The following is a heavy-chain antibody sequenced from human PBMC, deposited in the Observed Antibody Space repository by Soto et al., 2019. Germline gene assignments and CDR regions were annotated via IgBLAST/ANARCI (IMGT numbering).Heavy chain of an antibody. D-gene: IGHD3-16*01. V-gene: IGHV3-15*01. J-gene: IGHJ4*02. CDR3: TQDRGGYEPFDY. CDR2: IKSKTDGGTT. CDR1: GFTFSNAW. Sequence: GGSLRLSCAASGFTFSNAWMSWVRQAPGKGLEWVGRIKSKTDGGTTDYAAPVKGRFTISRDDSKNTPYLQMNSQKTEDTAVYYCTQDRGGYEPFDYWGQGTLVTVSS.